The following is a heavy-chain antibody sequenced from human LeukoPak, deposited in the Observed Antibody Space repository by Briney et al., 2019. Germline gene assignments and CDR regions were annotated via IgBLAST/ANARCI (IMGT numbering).Heavy chain of an antibody. CDR3: ARYYYDFWSGGYYYGMDV. CDR2: IYYSGST. Sequence: SETLSLTCTVSGGSISSYYWSWIRQPPGKGLEWIGYIYYSGSTNYNPSLKSRVTISVDTSKNQFSLKLSSVTAADTAVYYCARYYYDFWSGGYYYGMDVWGQGTTVTVSS. V-gene: IGHV4-59*08. CDR1: GGSISSYY. J-gene: IGHJ6*02. D-gene: IGHD3-3*01.